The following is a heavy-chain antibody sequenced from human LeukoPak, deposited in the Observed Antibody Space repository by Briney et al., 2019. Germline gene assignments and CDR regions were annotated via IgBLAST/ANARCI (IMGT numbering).Heavy chain of an antibody. J-gene: IGHJ6*02. D-gene: IGHD3-9*01. Sequence: GASVKVSCKASGYTFTSYYMHWVRQAPGQGLEGMGIINPSGGSTSYAQKFQGRVTMTRDTSTSTVYMELSSLRSEDTAVYYCARVPHNNITKFGMDVWGQGTTVTVSS. CDR2: INPSGGST. CDR3: ARVPHNNITKFGMDV. CDR1: GYTFTSYY. V-gene: IGHV1-46*01.